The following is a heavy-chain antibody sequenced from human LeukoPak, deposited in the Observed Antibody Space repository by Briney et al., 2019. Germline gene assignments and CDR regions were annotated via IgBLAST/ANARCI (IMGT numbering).Heavy chain of an antibody. D-gene: IGHD5-12*01. CDR1: GFPFSGYW. V-gene: IGHV3-74*01. J-gene: IGHJ5*02. CDR3: ARSASGYGA. CDR2: IDDDGAGT. Sequence: QPGGSLRLSCAASGFPFSGYWMHWVRRAPGKGLVWVSRIDDDGAGTTYADSVKGRFTISRDNAKNTLYLQMNSLRVEDTAVYYCARSASGYGAWGQGTLVTVSS.